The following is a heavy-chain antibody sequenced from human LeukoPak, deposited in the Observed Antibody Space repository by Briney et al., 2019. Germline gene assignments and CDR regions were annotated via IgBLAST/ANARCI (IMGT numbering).Heavy chain of an antibody. CDR1: GFTFNDYY. J-gene: IGHJ4*02. CDR2: IGSSGGSI. D-gene: IGHD6-13*01. Sequence: TGGSLRLSCAASGFTFNDYYMSWIRQAPGKGLEWISYIGSSGGSINYADSVKGRFTISRDNAKNSLSLQMNSLRAEDTAVYYCVRGRPSGSSWPFDYWGQGTLVTVSS. CDR3: VRGRPSGSSWPFDY. V-gene: IGHV3-11*04.